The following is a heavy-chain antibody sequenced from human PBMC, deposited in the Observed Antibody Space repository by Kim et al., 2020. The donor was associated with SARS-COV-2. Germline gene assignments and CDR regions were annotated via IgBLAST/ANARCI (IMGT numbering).Heavy chain of an antibody. V-gene: IGHV1-18*01. CDR2: NSAYNGNT. D-gene: IGHD3-3*01. CDR3: ASDRVVTGLDYYYYGMDV. Sequence: ASVKVSCKASGYTLTSHGISWVRQAPGQGLEWMGWNSAYNGNTNNAQKLQGRVSMTTDTSTRTDYMELRSLRADDTAVYYCASDRVVTGLDYYYYGMDVWGHGTTVTVSS. J-gene: IGHJ6*02. CDR1: GYTLTSHG.